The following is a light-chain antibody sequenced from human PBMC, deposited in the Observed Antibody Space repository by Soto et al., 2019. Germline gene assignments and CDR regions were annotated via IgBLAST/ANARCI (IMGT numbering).Light chain of an antibody. CDR1: QSVSSY. CDR3: QQRSNWHT. V-gene: IGKV3-11*01. CDR2: DAS. Sequence: EIVLTQSPATLSLSPGERATLSCRASQSVSSYLAWYQQKPGQAPRLLIYDASNRTTGIPARFSGSGSGTDFTITISRLEPEGFAVYYCQQRSNWHTFGGGTKVEIK. J-gene: IGKJ4*01.